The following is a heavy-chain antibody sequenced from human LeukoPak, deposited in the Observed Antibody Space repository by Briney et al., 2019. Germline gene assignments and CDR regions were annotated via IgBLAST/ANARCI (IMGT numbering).Heavy chain of an antibody. CDR1: GGSISSGDYY. V-gene: IGHV4-30-4*01. D-gene: IGHD6-13*01. CDR3: ARAAAGTGWSYYFDY. J-gene: IGHJ4*02. CDR2: IYYSGST. Sequence: NASETLSLTCTVSGGSISSGDYYWSWIRQPPGKGLEWIGYIYYSGSTYYNPSLKSRVTISVDTSKNQFSLKLSSVTAADTAVYYCARAAAGTGWSYYFDYWGQGTLVTVSS.